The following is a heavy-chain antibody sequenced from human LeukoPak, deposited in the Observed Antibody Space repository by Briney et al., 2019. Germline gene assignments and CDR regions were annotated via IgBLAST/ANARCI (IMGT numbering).Heavy chain of an antibody. Sequence: PGGSLRLSCAASGFTVSSNYMSWVRQAPGKGLEWVSVIYSGGSTYYADSVKGRFTISRDNSKNTLYLQMNSLRAEDTAVYYCARELHSSNWHWFDPWGQGTLVTVSS. CDR3: ARELHSSNWHWFDP. CDR2: IYSGGST. J-gene: IGHJ5*02. D-gene: IGHD6-13*01. V-gene: IGHV3-53*01. CDR1: GFTVSSNY.